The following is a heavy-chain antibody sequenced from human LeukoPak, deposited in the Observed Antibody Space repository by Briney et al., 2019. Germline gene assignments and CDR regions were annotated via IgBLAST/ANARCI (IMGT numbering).Heavy chain of an antibody. CDR2: ISSGGITI. J-gene: IGHJ4*02. D-gene: IGHD4-17*01. CDR3: ARDFDYGDYIDF. Sequence: GESLRLSCAASGFTFSTYTFNWVRQAPGKGLEWLSYISSGGITIFYADSVKGRFTISRDNAKNSLYLHMNSLKAEDTAVYYCARDFDYGDYIDFWGQGTLVTVSS. V-gene: IGHV3-48*04. CDR1: GFTFSTYT.